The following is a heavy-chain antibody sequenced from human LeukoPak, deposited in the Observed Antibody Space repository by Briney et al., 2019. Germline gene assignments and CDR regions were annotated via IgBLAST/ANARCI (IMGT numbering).Heavy chain of an antibody. J-gene: IGHJ4*02. Sequence: SETLSLTCTVSGGSISSGGYYWSWLRQHPGKGLEWIGYIYYSGSTSYNPSLKSRVTISVDTSKNQFSLKLSSVTAADTAVYYCARRTLELVNIDYWGQGTLVTVSS. V-gene: IGHV4-31*03. CDR2: IYYSGST. CDR3: ARRTLELVNIDY. CDR1: GGSISSGGYY. D-gene: IGHD3-3*01.